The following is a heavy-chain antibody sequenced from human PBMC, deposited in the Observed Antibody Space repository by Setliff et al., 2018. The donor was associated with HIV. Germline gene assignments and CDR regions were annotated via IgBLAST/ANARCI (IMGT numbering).Heavy chain of an antibody. CDR1: GGTLSNYV. D-gene: IGHD6-19*01. J-gene: IGHJ3*02. Sequence: ASVKVSCKNSGGTLSNYVITWVRQAPGQGLEWMGMIIPMYNIPAYAQKFQGRVTFTADESTSTAYMELSSLSSEDTAVYFCARDQTGVSAAAFGGGSAWSDEGFDIWGQGTMVTVSS. CDR3: ARDQTGVSAAAFGGGSAWSDEGFDI. V-gene: IGHV1-69*13. CDR2: IIPMYNIP.